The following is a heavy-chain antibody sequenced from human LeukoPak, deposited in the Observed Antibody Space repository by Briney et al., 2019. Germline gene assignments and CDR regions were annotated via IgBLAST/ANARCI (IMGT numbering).Heavy chain of an antibody. CDR3: ARSRAAAGTRWDP. CDR1: GFTFSSYS. J-gene: IGHJ5*02. V-gene: IGHV3-21*04. CDR2: ISSSSSYI. Sequence: AGGSLRLSCAASGFTFSSYSMNWVRQAPGKGLEWVSSISSSSSYIYYADSVKGRFTISRDNAKNSLYLQMNSLRAEDTAVYYCARSRAAAGTRWDPWGQGTLVTVSS. D-gene: IGHD6-13*01.